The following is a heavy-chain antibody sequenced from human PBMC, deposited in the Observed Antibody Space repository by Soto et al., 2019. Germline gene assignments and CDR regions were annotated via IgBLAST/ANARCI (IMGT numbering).Heavy chain of an antibody. Sequence: GGSLRLSCAASGFTFSSYGMHWVRQAPGKGLEWVAVIWYDGSNKYYADSVKGRFTISRDNSKNTLYLQMNSLRAEDTAVYYCARDLPGIAAAGIVERALDYWGQGTLVTVSS. CDR2: IWYDGSNK. CDR3: ARDLPGIAAAGIVERALDY. J-gene: IGHJ4*02. CDR1: GFTFSSYG. V-gene: IGHV3-33*01. D-gene: IGHD6-13*01.